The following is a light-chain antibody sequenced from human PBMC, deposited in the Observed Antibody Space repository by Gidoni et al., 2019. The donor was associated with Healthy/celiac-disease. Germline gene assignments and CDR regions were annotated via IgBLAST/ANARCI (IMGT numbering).Light chain of an antibody. CDR3: QQYNNWPRGT. CDR1: QSVSSN. J-gene: IGKJ1*01. V-gene: IGKV3-15*01. CDR2: GAS. Sequence: EIVMTQSPATLSVSPGERATLSCRASQSVSSNLAWYQQKPGQAPRLLIYGASTRATGIPARFSGSWSGTEFPLTISSLQSEDFAVYYCQQYNNWPRGTFGQGTKVEIK.